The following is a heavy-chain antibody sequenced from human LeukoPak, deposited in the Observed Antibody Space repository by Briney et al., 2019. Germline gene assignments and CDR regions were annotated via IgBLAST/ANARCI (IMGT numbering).Heavy chain of an antibody. CDR1: GSTFSSHA. CDR3: ARGRTTGEFDY. CDR2: INPIFHTP. D-gene: IGHD4-11*01. Sequence: PVKVSCKASGSTFSSHAISWVRQAPGQGLEWMGGINPIFHTPTYAKKFQGRLTITKDESMSTASMDLSSLISDDTAVYYCARGRTTGEFDYWGQGTLVTVSS. J-gene: IGHJ4*02. V-gene: IGHV1-69*05.